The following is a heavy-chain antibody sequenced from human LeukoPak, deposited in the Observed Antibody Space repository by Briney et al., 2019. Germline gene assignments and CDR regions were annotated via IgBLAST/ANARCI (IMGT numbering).Heavy chain of an antibody. V-gene: IGHV3-49*04. CDR1: GFTFGDYA. Sequence: GGSLRLSCTASGFTFGDYAMSWVRQAPGKGLEWVGFIRSKAYGGTTEYAASVKGRFTISRDDSKSIAYLQMNSLKTEDTAVYYCNYYDSSTPWGQGTMVTVSS. D-gene: IGHD3-22*01. CDR2: IRSKAYGGTT. CDR3: NYYDSSTP. J-gene: IGHJ3*01.